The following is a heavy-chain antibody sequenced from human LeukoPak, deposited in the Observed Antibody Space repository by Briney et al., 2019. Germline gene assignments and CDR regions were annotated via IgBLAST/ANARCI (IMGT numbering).Heavy chain of an antibody. V-gene: IGHV3-21*04. D-gene: IGHD2-15*01. Sequence: NPGGSLRLSCAASGFTFSSYAMHWVRQAPGKWLEWVSSISSSSSYIYYADSVKGRFTISRDNAKNSLYLQMNSLRAEDTAVYYCARAGAVVDNWFDPWGKGTLVTVSS. J-gene: IGHJ5*02. CDR3: ARAGAVVDNWFDP. CDR2: ISSSSSYI. CDR1: GFTFSSYA.